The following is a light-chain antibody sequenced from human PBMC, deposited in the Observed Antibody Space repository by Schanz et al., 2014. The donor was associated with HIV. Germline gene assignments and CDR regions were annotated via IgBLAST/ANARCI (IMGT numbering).Light chain of an antibody. V-gene: IGLV2-8*01. CDR1: SSDVGGYNY. CDR2: EVT. Sequence: QSALTQPPSASGSPGQSVTISCTGTSSDVGGYNYVSWYQQHPGKAPKIMIYEVTKRPSGVPARFSGSKSGNTASLTVSGLQADDEADYYCSSYGGGDTVLFGGGTKLTVL. CDR3: SSYGGGDTVL. J-gene: IGLJ3*02.